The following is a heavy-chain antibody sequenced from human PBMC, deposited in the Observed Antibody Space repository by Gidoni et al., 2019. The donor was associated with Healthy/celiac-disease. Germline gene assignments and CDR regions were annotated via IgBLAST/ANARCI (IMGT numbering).Heavy chain of an antibody. CDR2: ISSSSSYI. V-gene: IGHV3-21*01. J-gene: IGHJ3*02. CDR1: GFTFRSYS. Sequence: EVQLVESGGGLVKPGGSLRLSCAASGFTFRSYSMNWVRQAPGKGLEWVSSISSSSSYIYDADSVKGRFTISRDNAKNSLYLQMNSLRAEDTAVYYCARDQTPTVVTPAPNAFDIWGQGTMVTVSS. CDR3: ARDQTPTVVTPAPNAFDI. D-gene: IGHD4-17*01.